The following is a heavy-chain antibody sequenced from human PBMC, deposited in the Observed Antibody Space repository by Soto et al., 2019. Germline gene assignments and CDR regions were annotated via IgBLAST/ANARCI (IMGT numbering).Heavy chain of an antibody. CDR1: GGTFSSYS. Sequence: QVQLVQSGAEVKKPGSSVKVSCKASGGTFSSYSISWVRQAPGQEPEWMGRIIPILGLANYAQKLQGRVTIAADKSTSTVDMDLSSLRSEGTAVYYCASPLYCSGGSYYLSYFDSWGQGTLVTVSS. CDR2: IIPILGLA. V-gene: IGHV1-69*02. J-gene: IGHJ4*02. D-gene: IGHD2-15*01. CDR3: ASPLYCSGGSYYLSYFDS.